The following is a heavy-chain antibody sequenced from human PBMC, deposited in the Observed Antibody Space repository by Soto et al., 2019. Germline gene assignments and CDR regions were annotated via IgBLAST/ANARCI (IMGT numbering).Heavy chain of an antibody. CDR3: AKSPSGDYDS. D-gene: IGHD2-21*02. Sequence: GGSLRLSCAASGFTFSNSAMIWVRQAPGRGLEWVSAITGSAASTYYADSVKGRFTISRDNSKNTLYLQMNSLRVEDTAVYYCAKSPSGDYDSWGQGTLVTVSS. J-gene: IGHJ5*01. CDR2: ITGSAAST. CDR1: GFTFSNSA. V-gene: IGHV3-23*01.